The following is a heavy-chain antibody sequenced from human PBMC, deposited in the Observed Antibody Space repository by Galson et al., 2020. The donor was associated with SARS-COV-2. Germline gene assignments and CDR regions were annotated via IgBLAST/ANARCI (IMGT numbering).Heavy chain of an antibody. D-gene: IGHD1-26*01. Sequence: GGSLRLSCAASGFTFSNAWMSWVRQAPGKGLEWVGRIKSKTDGGTTDYAAPVKGRFTISRDDSKNTLYLQMNSLKTEDTAVYYCTTGVGATCSQDYWCQGTLVTVSS. CDR2: IKSKTDGGTT. J-gene: IGHJ4*02. CDR3: TTGVGATCSQDY. CDR1: GFTFSNAW. V-gene: IGHV3-15*01.